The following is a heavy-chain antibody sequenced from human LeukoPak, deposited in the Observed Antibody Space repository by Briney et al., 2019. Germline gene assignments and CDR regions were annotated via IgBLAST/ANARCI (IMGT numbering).Heavy chain of an antibody. V-gene: IGHV1-2*02. J-gene: IGHJ3*02. D-gene: IGHD6-19*01. Sequence: ASVKVSCKASGYTFTGYYMHWVRQAPGQGLEWMGWINPNSGGTNYAQKFQGRVTMTRDTSISTAYMELSRLRSDDTAVYYCARVSSIAVAGREAFDIWGQGTMVTVSS. CDR1: GYTFTGYY. CDR3: ARVSSIAVAGREAFDI. CDR2: INPNSGGT.